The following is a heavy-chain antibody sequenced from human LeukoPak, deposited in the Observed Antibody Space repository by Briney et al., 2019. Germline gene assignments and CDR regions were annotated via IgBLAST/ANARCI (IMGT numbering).Heavy chain of an antibody. V-gene: IGHV3-48*01. J-gene: IGHJ3*02. Sequence: GGSLRLSCVASGFTLSSHNINWVRQAPGKGLEWVSHISSSGSITYYGDSVKGRITISRDNTKNSVSLYMNSLRAEDSAVYYCARPGITAFDIWGQGTMVTVSS. CDR3: ARPGITAFDI. D-gene: IGHD3-10*01. CDR1: GFTLSSHN. CDR2: ISSSGSIT.